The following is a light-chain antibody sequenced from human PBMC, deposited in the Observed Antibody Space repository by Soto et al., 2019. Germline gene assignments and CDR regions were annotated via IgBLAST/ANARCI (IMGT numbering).Light chain of an antibody. J-gene: IGKJ5*01. Sequence: EIVMAQSTATLSVSPGERATLSCRASQSVSSNLAWYQQKPGQAPRLLVYGASTRATGIPDRFSGSGSGTDFTLTISRLEPEDFAVYYCQQSGSSPITFGQGTRLEIK. V-gene: IGKV3-20*01. CDR1: QSVSSN. CDR3: QQSGSSPIT. CDR2: GAS.